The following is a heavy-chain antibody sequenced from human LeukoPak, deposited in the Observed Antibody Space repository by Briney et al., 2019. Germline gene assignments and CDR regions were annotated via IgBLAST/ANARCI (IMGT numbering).Heavy chain of an antibody. CDR1: GFTFSSYS. CDR3: AREGDYYDSSGYRLDAFDI. J-gene: IGHJ3*02. V-gene: IGHV3-21*01. D-gene: IGHD3-22*01. Sequence: PGGSLRLSCAASGFTFSSYSMNWVRQAPGKGLEWVSSISSSSSYIYYADSVKGRFTISRDNAKTSLYLQMNSLRAEDTAVYYCAREGDYYDSSGYRLDAFDIWGQGTMVTVSS. CDR2: ISSSSSYI.